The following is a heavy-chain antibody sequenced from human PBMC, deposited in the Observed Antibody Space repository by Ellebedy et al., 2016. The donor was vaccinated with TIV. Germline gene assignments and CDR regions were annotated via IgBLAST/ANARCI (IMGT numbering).Heavy chain of an antibody. CDR2: VYYTGTT. J-gene: IGHJ5*02. Sequence: MPSETLSLTCNVSGGSITSYFWTRIRQTPGKGLEWSGYVYYTGTTDYNPSLSSRVTISIDTSKSQFSLRLNSVTAAETAVYYCAREGIVATMFIDPWGPGTLVTVSS. CDR3: AREGIVATMFIDP. D-gene: IGHD5-12*01. CDR1: GGSITSYF. V-gene: IGHV4-59*01.